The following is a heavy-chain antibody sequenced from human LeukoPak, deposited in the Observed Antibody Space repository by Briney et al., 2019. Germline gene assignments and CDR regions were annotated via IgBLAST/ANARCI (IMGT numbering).Heavy chain of an antibody. CDR1: GGSFSGYY. CDR3: ARGRRTAMATPYFDY. Sequence: SETLSLTCAVYGGSFSGYYWSWIRQPPGKGLEWIGEINHSGSTNYNPSLKSRVTISVDTSKNQFSLKLSSVTAADTAVYYCARGRRTAMATPYFDYWGQGTLVTVSS. J-gene: IGHJ4*02. CDR2: INHSGST. D-gene: IGHD5-18*01. V-gene: IGHV4-34*01.